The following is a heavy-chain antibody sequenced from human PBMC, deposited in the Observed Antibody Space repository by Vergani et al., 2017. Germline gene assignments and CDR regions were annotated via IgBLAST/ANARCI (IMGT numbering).Heavy chain of an antibody. V-gene: IGHV7-4-1*02. J-gene: IGHJ4*02. CDR2: INTNTGNP. Sequence: QVPLVQSGSVFKTPGASVKVSCKSSGYTLSRYSIYFVRQAPGQGLECMGWINTNTGNPAYAQGFRGRFVYSLDTSVHTAYLQINNLKSDDTAVDYCAKDTLEAVYVDYWGQGTMVTVAS. CDR1: GYTLSRYS. D-gene: IGHD5-24*01. CDR3: AKDTLEAVYVDY.